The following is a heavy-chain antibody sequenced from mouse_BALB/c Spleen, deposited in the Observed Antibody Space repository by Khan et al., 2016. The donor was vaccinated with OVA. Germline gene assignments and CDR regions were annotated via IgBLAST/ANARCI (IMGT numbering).Heavy chain of an antibody. V-gene: IGHV1-20*02. CDR1: GYSFTGYF. CDR3: SRIYRGNFDY. J-gene: IGHJ2*01. Sequence: VQLKESGPELVRPGASVKLSCKASGYSFTGYFMNWVMQSYGKSLEWIGRINPHIGETFYNQRFKDKATLTVDESSSTVHMELRSLASEDSAIYYCSRIYRGNFDYWGQGTTLTVSS. CDR2: INPHIGET. D-gene: IGHD2-1*01.